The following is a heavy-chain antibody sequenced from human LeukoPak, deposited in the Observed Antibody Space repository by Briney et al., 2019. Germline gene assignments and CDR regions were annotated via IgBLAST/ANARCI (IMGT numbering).Heavy chain of an antibody. CDR2: IKSRTDGGTV. CDR3: TTYSGSWHSYN. Sequence: GGALRLSCAASGFTFSNAYMSWVRQAPGKRREWVGRIKSRTDGGTVDYGAPVKDRFSISRDDSKSTLYLQMNSLKTEDTAVYYCTTYSGSWHSYNWGQGILVTVSS. V-gene: IGHV3-15*01. D-gene: IGHD3-10*01. CDR1: GFTFSNAY. J-gene: IGHJ4*02.